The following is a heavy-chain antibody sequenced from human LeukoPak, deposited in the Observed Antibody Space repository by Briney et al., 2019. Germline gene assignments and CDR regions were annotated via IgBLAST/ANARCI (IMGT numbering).Heavy chain of an antibody. D-gene: IGHD3-10*01. V-gene: IGHV6-1*01. CDR1: GDSVSSNSAV. Sequence: SQTLSLTCAISGDSVSSNSAVWNWLRQSPSLGLEWLGRTYYRTKCYNDSAVSVKSRITSNPDTSKNQFSLQLNSVTPDDTAVYYCAREVAIMRGIRNHFDYWGQGTLGTVSS. J-gene: IGHJ4*02. CDR3: AREVAIMRGIRNHFDY. CDR2: TYYRTKCYN.